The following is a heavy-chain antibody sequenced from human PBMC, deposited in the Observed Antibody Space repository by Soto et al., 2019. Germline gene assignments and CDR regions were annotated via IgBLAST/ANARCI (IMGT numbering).Heavy chain of an antibody. D-gene: IGHD5-12*01. Sequence: SETLSLTCTVSGGSISYYYWGWIRQPPGKGLGWIGSIYYSGNTHYNPSLKSRVTISVDTSMSQFSLNLDSVTAVDSAVYYCVRGGYVHAFDYWGQGALVTVSS. V-gene: IGHV4-59*01. J-gene: IGHJ4*02. CDR2: IYYSGNT. CDR1: GGSISYYY. CDR3: VRGGYVHAFDY.